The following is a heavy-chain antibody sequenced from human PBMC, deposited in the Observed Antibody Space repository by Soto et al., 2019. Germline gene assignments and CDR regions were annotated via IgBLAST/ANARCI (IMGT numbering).Heavy chain of an antibody. Sequence: EMQLMESGGGLVQPGGSLRLSCAASGFIFSTYAMSWVRQAPGRGLEWVSAISGNGCSLYYADSMKGRFTISRDNPSNTLYLQLNSLSAEDTAVYYCAKRPETGFSPFDYWGQGILVTVSS. D-gene: IGHD3-9*01. CDR1: GFIFSTYA. CDR3: AKRPETGFSPFDY. V-gene: IGHV3-23*01. CDR2: ISGNGCSL. J-gene: IGHJ4*02.